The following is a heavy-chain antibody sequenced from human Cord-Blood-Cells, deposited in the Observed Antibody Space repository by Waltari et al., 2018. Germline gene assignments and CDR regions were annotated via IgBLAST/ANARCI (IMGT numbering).Heavy chain of an antibody. V-gene: IGHV3-33*01. CDR2: KWYDGSNK. J-gene: IGHJ4*02. Sequence: QVQLVESGGGVVQPGRSLRLSCAASGFTFSSYGMHWVRQAPGKGLEWVAVKWYDGSNKYYADSVKGRFTISRDNSKNTLYLQMNSLRAEDTAVYYCARARITDYGDYYFDYWGQGTLVTVSS. D-gene: IGHD4-17*01. CDR3: ARARITDYGDYYFDY. CDR1: GFTFSSYG.